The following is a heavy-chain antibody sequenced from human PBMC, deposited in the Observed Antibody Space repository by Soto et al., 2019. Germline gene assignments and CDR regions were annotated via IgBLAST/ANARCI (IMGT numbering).Heavy chain of an antibody. Sequence: QVQLQESGPGLVKPSETLSLTCTVSGWSISSYYWSWIRQPPGKGLEWIGYIYYRANPNYNPSLKSRVTISQDTCNNQFSLELSSVTAADPAVYYCARHYGDGYDYLDYWGQGTLVTVSS. CDR2: IYYRANP. J-gene: IGHJ4*02. CDR3: ARHYGDGYDYLDY. V-gene: IGHV4-59*08. D-gene: IGHD5-12*01. CDR1: GWSISSYY.